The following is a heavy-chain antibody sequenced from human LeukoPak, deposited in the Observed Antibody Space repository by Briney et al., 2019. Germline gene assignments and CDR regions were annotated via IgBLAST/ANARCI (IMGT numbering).Heavy chain of an antibody. V-gene: IGHV3-9*01. CDR3: AKAGRYFDWYYFDY. CDR1: GFTFDDYA. Sequence: GRSLRLSCAASGFTFDDYAMHWVRQAPGKGLEWVSGISWNSGSIGYADSVKGRFTISRDNAKNSLYLQMNSLRAEDTALYYCAKAGRYFDWYYFDYWGQGTLVTVSS. CDR2: ISWNSGSI. D-gene: IGHD3-9*01. J-gene: IGHJ4*02.